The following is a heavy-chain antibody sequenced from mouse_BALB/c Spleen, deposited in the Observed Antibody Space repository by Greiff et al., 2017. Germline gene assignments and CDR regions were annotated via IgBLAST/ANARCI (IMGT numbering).Heavy chain of an antibody. V-gene: IGHV1-80*01. CDR1: GYAFSSYW. Sequence: QVQLQQSGAELVRPGSSVKISCKASGYAFSSYWMNWVKQRPGQGLEWIGQIYPGDGDTNYNGKFRGKATLTADKSSSTAYMQLSSLTSEDSAVYFCARSYDGYYYAMDYWGQGTSVTVSS. D-gene: IGHD2-3*01. CDR2: IYPGDGDT. J-gene: IGHJ4*01. CDR3: ARSYDGYYYAMDY.